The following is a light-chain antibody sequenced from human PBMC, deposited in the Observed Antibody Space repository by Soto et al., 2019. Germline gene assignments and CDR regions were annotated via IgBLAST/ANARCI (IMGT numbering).Light chain of an antibody. CDR2: EAS. J-gene: IGKJ1*01. CDR1: QSVSRY. CDR3: QQRTDRPPWT. Sequence: EIVLTQSPATLSLSPGERATLSCRASQSVSRYLAWYQQKPGQAPRLLIYEASNRATGIPARFSGSGSGTDFTLTISSLEPEDFAVYYCQQRTDRPPWTFGQGTKVESK. V-gene: IGKV3-11*01.